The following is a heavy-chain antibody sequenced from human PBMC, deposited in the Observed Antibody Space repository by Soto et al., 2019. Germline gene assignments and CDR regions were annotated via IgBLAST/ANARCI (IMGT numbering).Heavy chain of an antibody. CDR1: GFTFSSYS. D-gene: IGHD6-6*01. Sequence: PGGSLRLSCAASGFTFSSYSMNWVRQAPGKGLEWVSSISSSSYIYYADSVKGRFTISRDNAKNSLYLQMNSLRAEDTAVYYCARVSSPDYYYYGMDVWGQGTTVTVS. CDR2: ISSSSYI. V-gene: IGHV3-21*01. J-gene: IGHJ6*02. CDR3: ARVSSPDYYYYGMDV.